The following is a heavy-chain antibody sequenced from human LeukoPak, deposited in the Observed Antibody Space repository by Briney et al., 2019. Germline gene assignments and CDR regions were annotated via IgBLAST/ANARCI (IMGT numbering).Heavy chain of an antibody. Sequence: GESLKISCKGSGYSFTSYWIGWVRQMPGKGLEWMGIIYPGDSDTRYSPSFQGQVTISADKSISTAYLQWSSLEASDTAMYYCARANSSGRDAFDIWGQGTMVTVSS. CDR3: ARANSSGRDAFDI. CDR2: IYPGDSDT. D-gene: IGHD6-19*01. CDR1: GYSFTSYW. V-gene: IGHV5-51*01. J-gene: IGHJ3*02.